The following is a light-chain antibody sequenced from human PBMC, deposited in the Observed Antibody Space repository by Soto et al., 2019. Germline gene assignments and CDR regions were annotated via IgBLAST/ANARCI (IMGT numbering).Light chain of an antibody. V-gene: IGKV3-11*01. CDR1: QSVSSS. CDR2: DAS. CDR3: QQLSNWPRT. Sequence: EIVLTQSPATLSLSPGERATLSCSASQSVSSSLAWYQQKPGQAPRLLIYDASNRATDIPARFSGSGSGTDFTLTINSLEPEDFAVYYCQQLSNWPRTFGQGTKLEIK. J-gene: IGKJ2*01.